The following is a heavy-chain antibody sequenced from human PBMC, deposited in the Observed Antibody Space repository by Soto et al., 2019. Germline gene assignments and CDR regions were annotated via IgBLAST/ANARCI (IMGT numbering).Heavy chain of an antibody. CDR3: TRVLGYYDFWSGYYPGDY. V-gene: IGHV3-15*07. D-gene: IGHD3-3*01. CDR2: IKSKTDGGTT. J-gene: IGHJ4*02. Sequence: EVQLVESGGGLVKPGGSLRLSCAASGFTFSNAWMNWVRQTPGKGLEWVGRIKSKTDGGTTDYAAPVKGRFTISRDDSKNTLYLQMNSLKTEDTAVYYCTRVLGYYDFWSGYYPGDYWGQGTLVTVSS. CDR1: GFTFSNAW.